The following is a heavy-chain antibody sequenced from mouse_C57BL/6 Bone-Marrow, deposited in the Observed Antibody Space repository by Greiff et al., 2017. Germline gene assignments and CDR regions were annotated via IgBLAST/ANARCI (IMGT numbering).Heavy chain of an antibody. CDR1: GFTFSSYA. J-gene: IGHJ4*01. V-gene: IGHV5-4*01. Sequence: DVKLVESGGGLVKPGGSLKLSCAASGFTFSSYAMSWVRQTPEKRLEWVATISDGGSYTYYPDNVKGRFTISRDNAKNNLYLQMSHLKSEDTAMYYCARDPYYYAMGYWGQGTSVTVSS. CDR3: ARDPYYYAMGY. CDR2: ISDGGSYT.